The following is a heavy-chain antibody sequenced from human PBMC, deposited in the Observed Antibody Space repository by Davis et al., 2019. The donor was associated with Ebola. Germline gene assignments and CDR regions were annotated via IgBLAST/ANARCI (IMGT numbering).Heavy chain of an antibody. CDR3: AKHPGGSGPYYFDY. CDR1: GFTFSSEA. V-gene: IGHV3-23*01. Sequence: GESLKISCAASGFTFSSEAMSWVLPPPGKGLAWVSAIIGSGGSTYYADSVKGRFTISRDNSKNTLYLQMNSLRAEDTAVYYCAKHPGGSGPYYFDYWVQGTLVTVSS. D-gene: IGHD3-10*01. J-gene: IGHJ4*02. CDR2: IIGSGGST.